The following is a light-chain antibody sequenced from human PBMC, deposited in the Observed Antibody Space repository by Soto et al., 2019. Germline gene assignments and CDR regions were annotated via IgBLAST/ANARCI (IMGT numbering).Light chain of an antibody. J-gene: IGKJ1*01. V-gene: IGKV1-39*01. CDR1: QSISRY. Sequence: DIQMTQSPSTLPASVGDTVTIPCLASQSISRYLNWYQQKPGKAPKFLIYATSNLQSGVPSRFSGSGSGTDFTLTISSLQPEDFATYYCQQSYSSPQTFGQGTKVDIK. CDR3: QQSYSSPQT. CDR2: ATS.